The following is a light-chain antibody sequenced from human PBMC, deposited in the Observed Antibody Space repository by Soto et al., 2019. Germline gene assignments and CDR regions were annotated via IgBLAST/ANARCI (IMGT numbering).Light chain of an antibody. CDR3: SSFAVSNSFV. Sequence: QSALTQPRSVSGSPGQSVTISRTGTSSDVGGYNYVSWYQQHPGKAPKLMIYEVNKRPSGVPDRFSGSKSGNTASLTISGLQAEDEADYYCSSFAVSNSFVFGTGTKVTVL. J-gene: IGLJ1*01. CDR1: SSDVGGYNY. CDR2: EVN. V-gene: IGLV2-11*01.